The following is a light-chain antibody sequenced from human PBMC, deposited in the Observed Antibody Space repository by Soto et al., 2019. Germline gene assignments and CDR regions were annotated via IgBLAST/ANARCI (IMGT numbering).Light chain of an antibody. CDR1: QGIGSY. CDR2: AAS. Sequence: IQLTQSPSSLSSSVGDRVTLTCRASQGIGSYLAWYQQKPGEAPKLLIYAASTLQSGVPSRFRGRGPGTDFAHTLSSLRAEDFATYYCQLLSSYPSTFGGGTKVEIK. V-gene: IGKV1-9*01. CDR3: QLLSSYPST. J-gene: IGKJ4*01.